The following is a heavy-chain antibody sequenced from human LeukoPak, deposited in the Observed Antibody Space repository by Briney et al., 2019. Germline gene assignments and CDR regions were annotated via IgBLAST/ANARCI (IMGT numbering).Heavy chain of an antibody. J-gene: IGHJ4*02. CDR1: GGSISSSSYY. V-gene: IGHV4-39*07. CDR3: ARGGTAMVPLDY. Sequence: PSETLSLTCTVSGGSISSSSYYWGWIRQPPGKGLEWIGSIYYSGSTYYNPSLKSRVTISVDTSKNHFSLKLSSVTAADTAVYYCARGGTAMVPLDYWGQGTLVTVSS. D-gene: IGHD5-18*01. CDR2: IYYSGST.